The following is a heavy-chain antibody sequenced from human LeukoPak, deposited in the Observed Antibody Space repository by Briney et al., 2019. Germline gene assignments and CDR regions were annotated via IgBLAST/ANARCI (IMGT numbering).Heavy chain of an antibody. CDR2: IKSKTDGGTT. CDR1: GFTFSNAW. Sequence: PGGSLRLSCAASGFTFSNAWMSWVRQAPGKGLEWVGRIKSKTDGGTTDYAAPVKCRFTISRVDSKNTLYLQMNSLKTEDTAVYYCTTRSGLQLWFETWGQGNLVTVSS. V-gene: IGHV3-15*01. CDR3: TTRSGLQLWFET. D-gene: IGHD5-18*01. J-gene: IGHJ5*02.